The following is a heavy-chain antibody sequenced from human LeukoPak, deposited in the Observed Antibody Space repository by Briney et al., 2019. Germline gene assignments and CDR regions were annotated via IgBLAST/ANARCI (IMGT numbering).Heavy chain of an antibody. CDR1: GGSISSSSDY. D-gene: IGHD1-1*01. CDR2: IYYSENT. CDR3: ARRTYSAAYWKHFDY. J-gene: IGHJ4*02. Sequence: SETLSLTCTVSGGSISSSSDYWGWLRQAGGKGLEWIVSIYYSENTYYNSSRKSRVTISVDTSKNQFSLKLTSVTAADTAVYFCARRTYSAAYWKHFDYWGQGTLVTVSS. V-gene: IGHV4-39*01.